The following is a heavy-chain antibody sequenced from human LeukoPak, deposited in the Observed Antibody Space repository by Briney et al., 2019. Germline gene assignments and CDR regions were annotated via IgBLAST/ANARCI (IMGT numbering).Heavy chain of an antibody. CDR2: IYSGGST. D-gene: IGHD3-22*01. CDR3: SRVTGYYDSSGYWSLLGASDI. V-gene: IGHV3-53*01. Sequence: GGSLRLSCAASGFTVSSNYMSWVRQAPGKGLEWVSVIYSGGSTYYADSVKGRFTISRDNSKNTLYLQMNSLKTEDTALYYCSRVTGYYDSSGYWSLLGASDIWGQGTMVTVSS. CDR1: GFTVSSNY. J-gene: IGHJ3*02.